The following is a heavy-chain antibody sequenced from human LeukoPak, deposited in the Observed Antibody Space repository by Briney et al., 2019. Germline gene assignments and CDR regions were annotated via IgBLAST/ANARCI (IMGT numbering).Heavy chain of an antibody. D-gene: IGHD1-26*01. CDR3: AKEGIQWELLGGRNWFDP. CDR2: ISGSGGST. Sequence: PGGSLRLSCAATGFTFSSYAMSWVRQAPGKGLEWVSAISGSGGSTYYADSVKGRFTISRDNSKNTLYLQMNSLRAEDTAVYYCAKEGIQWELLGGRNWFDPWGQGTLVTVSS. V-gene: IGHV3-23*01. CDR1: GFTFSSYA. J-gene: IGHJ5*02.